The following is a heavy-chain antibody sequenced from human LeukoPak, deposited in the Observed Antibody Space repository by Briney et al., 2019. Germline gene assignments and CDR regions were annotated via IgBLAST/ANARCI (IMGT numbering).Heavy chain of an antibody. Sequence: GGSLRLSCAASGFMFSHHTMTWVRQAPGKGLEWVSSINGSGDATTYADSVMGRFTISRDNSKNTLYLQMNSLRAEDTAVYYCAKGPRGSYYNAFDIWGQGTMVTVSS. J-gene: IGHJ3*02. CDR2: INGSGDAT. D-gene: IGHD1-26*01. V-gene: IGHV3-23*01. CDR3: AKGPRGSYYNAFDI. CDR1: GFMFSHHT.